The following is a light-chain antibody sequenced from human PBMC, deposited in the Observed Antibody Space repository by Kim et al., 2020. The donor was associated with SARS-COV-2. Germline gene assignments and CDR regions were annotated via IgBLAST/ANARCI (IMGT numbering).Light chain of an antibody. J-gene: IGLJ3*02. CDR2: DVS. CDR1: SSDVGGYTY. CDR3: SSYTSSIYWV. Sequence: GHSITISFTGTSSDVGGYTYVSWYQQHPGKAPKLMIYDVSERPSGVSIRFSGSKSGNTASLTISGLQAEDEADYYCSSYTSSIYWVFGGGTQLTVL. V-gene: IGLV2-14*04.